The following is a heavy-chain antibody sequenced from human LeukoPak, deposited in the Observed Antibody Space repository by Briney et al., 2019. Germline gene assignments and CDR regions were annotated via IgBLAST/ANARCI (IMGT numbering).Heavy chain of an antibody. CDR3: AHTDWNH. CDR1: GFSLSISGVG. J-gene: IGHJ4*02. CDR2: IYWDDDK. D-gene: IGHD1-1*01. Sequence: SGPTLVKPTQTLTLTCTFSGFSLSISGVGVGWIRQPPGKALEWLALIYWDDDKRYSPSLKSRPTITKATSKNQVVLTMTNMDPVGTATYYCAHTDWNHWGQGTLVTVSS. V-gene: IGHV2-5*02.